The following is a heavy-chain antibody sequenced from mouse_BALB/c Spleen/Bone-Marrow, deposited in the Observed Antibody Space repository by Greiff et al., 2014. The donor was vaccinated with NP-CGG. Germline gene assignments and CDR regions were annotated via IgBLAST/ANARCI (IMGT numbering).Heavy chain of an antibody. CDR2: ISSGGRYT. Sequence: EVMLVESGGGLVKPGGSLKLSCTASGFTFSSSTMSWVRQTPGKRLEWVASISSGGRYTFYPDSVKGRFTISRGNAKNTLYLQMSSLKSEDTAMYYCPRGEGHLDYWGQGTTLTVSS. CDR1: GFTFSSST. D-gene: IGHD6-1*01. J-gene: IGHJ2*01. V-gene: IGHV5-6-4*01. CDR3: PRGEGHLDY.